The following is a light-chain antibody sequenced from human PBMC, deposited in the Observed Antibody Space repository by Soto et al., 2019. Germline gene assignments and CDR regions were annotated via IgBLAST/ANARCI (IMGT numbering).Light chain of an antibody. J-gene: IGLJ2*01. V-gene: IGLV2-18*02. Sequence: QSALTQPPSVSGSPGQSVTISCTGTSTDVGSYNRVSWYQQSPGTAPKLMIYEVSYRPSGVPDRFSGSKSGNTASLTISGLQAEDEADYYCSSYTSSKSVVFGGGTKLTVL. CDR1: STDVGSYNR. CDR3: SSYTSSKSVV. CDR2: EVS.